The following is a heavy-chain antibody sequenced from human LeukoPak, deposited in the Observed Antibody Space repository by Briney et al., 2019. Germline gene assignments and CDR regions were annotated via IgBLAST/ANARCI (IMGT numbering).Heavy chain of an antibody. D-gene: IGHD3-22*01. CDR2: INPNSGGT. CDR3: ARSLTPGQDSITMIVVVITPYYFDY. J-gene: IGHJ4*02. CDR1: GYTFTGYY. Sequence: ASVKVSCKASGYTFTGYYMHWVRQAPGQGLEWMGWINPNSGGTNYAQKFQGRVTMTRDTSISTAYMELSRPRSDDTAVYYCARSLTPGQDSITMIVVVITPYYFDYWGQGTLVTVSS. V-gene: IGHV1-2*02.